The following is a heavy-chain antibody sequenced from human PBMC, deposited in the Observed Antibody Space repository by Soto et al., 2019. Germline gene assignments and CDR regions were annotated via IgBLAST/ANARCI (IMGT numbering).Heavy chain of an antibody. CDR3: ARAHYASDAFDF. D-gene: IGHD3-10*01. CDR1: GYTFTTNF. CDR2: ISPGGGTT. J-gene: IGHJ3*01. Sequence: VQLVQSGAEVKKPGASVKISCKASGYTFTTNFIHWIRQAPGQGLEWVGIISPGGGTTVYAQKFQGRVTMTRDTSTSTVYMELRNLRSEDTAVFSCARAHYASDAFDFWGQGTMVIVSS. V-gene: IGHV1-46*03.